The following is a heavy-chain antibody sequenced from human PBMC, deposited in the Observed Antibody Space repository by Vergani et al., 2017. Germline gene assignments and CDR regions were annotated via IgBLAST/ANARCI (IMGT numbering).Heavy chain of an antibody. CDR2: INHSGST. Sequence: QLQLQESGPGLLKPSETLSLTCAVYGGSFSGYYWSWIRQPPGKGLEWIGEINHSGSTNYNPSLKSRVTISVDTSKNQFSLKLSSVTAADTAVYYCARASPPDCSSTSCYGYYYYYMDVWGKGTTVTVSS. J-gene: IGHJ6*03. V-gene: IGHV4-34*01. D-gene: IGHD2-2*01. CDR1: GGSFSGYY. CDR3: ARASPPDCSSTSCYGYYYYYMDV.